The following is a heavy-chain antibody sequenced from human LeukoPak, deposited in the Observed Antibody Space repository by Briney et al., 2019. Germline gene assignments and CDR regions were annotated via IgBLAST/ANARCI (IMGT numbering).Heavy chain of an antibody. Sequence: SETLSLTCIVSGGSISTNDYYWSWIRQPPGKGLEWIGYIYYSGRTYYNPSLKSRVTISIDTSKNQFSLQLSSVTAADTAVYYCARDSGSGNYEGWGQGTLVTVSS. J-gene: IGHJ4*02. CDR1: GGSISTNDYY. CDR2: IYYSGRT. V-gene: IGHV4-30-4*02. CDR3: ARDSGSGNYEG. D-gene: IGHD3-10*01.